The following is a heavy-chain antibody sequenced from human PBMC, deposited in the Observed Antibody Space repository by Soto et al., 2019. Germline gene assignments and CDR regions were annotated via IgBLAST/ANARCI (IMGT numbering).Heavy chain of an antibody. D-gene: IGHD6-13*01. V-gene: IGHV3-64*07. CDR1: GFTFGNYA. J-gene: IGHJ6*03. Sequence: VQVLESGGGLVQPGGSLRLSCAASGFTFGNYAMHWVRQAPGKGLEYVSAISSNGNSTYYADSVKGRFTISRDNSMNTLYLQMGSLRAEDMAVYYCAGDRTAASPSYYMDVWGKGTTVTVSS. CDR2: ISSNGNST. CDR3: AGDRTAASPSYYMDV.